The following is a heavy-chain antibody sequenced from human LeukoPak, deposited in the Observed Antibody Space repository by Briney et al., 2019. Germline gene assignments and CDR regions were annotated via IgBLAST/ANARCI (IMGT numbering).Heavy chain of an antibody. V-gene: IGHV4-59*01. CDR1: GGSISSYY. J-gene: IGHJ4*02. CDR3: VIFTDYYFDY. CDR2: IYYSGST. D-gene: IGHD2-21*02. Sequence: SETLSLTCTVSGGSISSYYWSWIRQPPGKGLEWIGYIYYSGSTNYNPSLKSRVTISVDTSKNQFPLKLSSVAAADTAVYYCVIFTDYYFDYWGQGTLVTVSS.